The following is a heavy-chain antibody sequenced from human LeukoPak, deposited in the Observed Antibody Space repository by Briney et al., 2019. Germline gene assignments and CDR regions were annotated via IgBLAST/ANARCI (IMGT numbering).Heavy chain of an antibody. V-gene: IGHV3-7*04. CDR3: VRDYCSGVTCYDGY. D-gene: IGHD2-15*01. Sequence: GGSLRLSCAASGFTFIRYWMSWVRQAPGKGLEWVANIKQDGSEKYYVDSVKGRFTISRDNAKNSEYLQMNSLRDEDTAVYYCVRDYCSGVTCYDGYWGQGTLVTVSS. J-gene: IGHJ4*02. CDR2: IKQDGSEK. CDR1: GFTFIRYW.